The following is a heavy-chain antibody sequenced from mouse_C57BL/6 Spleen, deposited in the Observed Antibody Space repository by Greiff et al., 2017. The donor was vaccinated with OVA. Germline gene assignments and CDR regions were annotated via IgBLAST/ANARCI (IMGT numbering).Heavy chain of an antibody. J-gene: IGHJ4*01. Sequence: QVQLKQPGAELVKPGASVKMSCKASGYTFTRYWITWVKQRPGQGLEWIGDIYPGSGSTNYNEKFKSKATLTVDTSSSTAYMQLSSLTSEDSAVYYCARYYSNYLYYAMDYWGQGTSVTVSS. CDR3: ARYYSNYLYYAMDY. CDR2: IYPGSGST. V-gene: IGHV1-55*01. CDR1: GYTFTRYW. D-gene: IGHD2-5*01.